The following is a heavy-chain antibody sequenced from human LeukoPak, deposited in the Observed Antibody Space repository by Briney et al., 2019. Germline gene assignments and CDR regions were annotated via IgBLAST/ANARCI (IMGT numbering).Heavy chain of an antibody. CDR1: GFTVITND. CDR2: LYSDGNT. D-gene: IGHD1-14*01. J-gene: IGHJ4*02. Sequence: GGSLRLSCAASGFTVITNDMTWVRQALGKELAWVSVLYSDGNTRYADSVQGRFTISRDNSKNTLYLEMNNLSPDDTAVYYCARGVEPLAANALAYWGQGTLVTVSS. V-gene: IGHV3-53*01. CDR3: ARGVEPLAANALAY.